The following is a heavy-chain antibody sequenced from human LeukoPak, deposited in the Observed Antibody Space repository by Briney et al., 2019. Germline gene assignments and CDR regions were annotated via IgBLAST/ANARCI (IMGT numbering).Heavy chain of an antibody. Sequence: GGSLRLSCAASGFTFSSYSMNWVRHAPGKGLEWVSYISSSSSTIYYADSVKGRFTISRDNAKNSLYLQMNSLRAEDTAVYYCARDRIAAAGPPSYYYGMDVWGQGTTVTVSS. CDR3: ARDRIAAAGPPSYYYGMDV. V-gene: IGHV3-48*01. J-gene: IGHJ6*02. CDR2: ISSSSSTI. D-gene: IGHD6-13*01. CDR1: GFTFSSYS.